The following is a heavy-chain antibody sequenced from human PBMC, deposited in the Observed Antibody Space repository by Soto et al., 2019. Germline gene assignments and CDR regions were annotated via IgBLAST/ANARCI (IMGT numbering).Heavy chain of an antibody. CDR2: ISTYNGNT. D-gene: IGHD2-2*01. J-gene: IGHJ4*02. V-gene: IGHV1-18*04. CDR3: ARDTSNYFDF. Sequence: ASVKVSCKTSGYTLTGYHIRCVRQAPGQGLEWIGWISTYNGNTNYVPKLQGRITMTTDTSTSTAYMELRSLRSDDTALYFCARDTSNYFDFWGQGTPVTVSS. CDR1: GYTLTGYH.